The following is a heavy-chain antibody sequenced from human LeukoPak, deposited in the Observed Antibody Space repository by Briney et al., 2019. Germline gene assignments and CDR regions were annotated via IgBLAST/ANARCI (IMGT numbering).Heavy chain of an antibody. D-gene: IGHD2-2*01. CDR3: AKDIVVVPAAGDVFDI. V-gene: IGHV3-53*01. Sequence: GGSLRLSCAASGFTVSSNYMTWVRQAPGRGLEWISLIYSGGSTYYADSVKGRFTISRDNSKNTLYLQMNSLRAEDTAVYYCAKDIVVVPAAGDVFDIWGQGTMVTVSS. CDR2: IYSGGST. CDR1: GFTVSSNY. J-gene: IGHJ3*02.